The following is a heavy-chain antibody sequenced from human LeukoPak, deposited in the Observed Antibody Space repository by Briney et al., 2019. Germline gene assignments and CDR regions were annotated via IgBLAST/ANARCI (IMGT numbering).Heavy chain of an antibody. CDR2: INHSGST. J-gene: IGHJ3*02. Sequence: SETLSLTCGVYGGSFSGYYWSWIRQPPGKGLEWIGEINHSGSTNYNPSLKSRVTISVDTSKNQFSLKLNSVTATDTAVYYCARVGGYPLSAFDIWGQGTMVTVSS. CDR1: GGSFSGYY. V-gene: IGHV4-34*01. D-gene: IGHD3-22*01. CDR3: ARVGGYPLSAFDI.